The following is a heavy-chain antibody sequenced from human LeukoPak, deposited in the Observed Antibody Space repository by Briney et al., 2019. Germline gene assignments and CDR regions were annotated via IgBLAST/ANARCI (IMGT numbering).Heavy chain of an antibody. D-gene: IGHD3-9*01. CDR2: ISAYSGGT. V-gene: IGHV1-2*02. CDR3: AREHYYDILTGYFGY. CDR1: GYTFTSYG. J-gene: IGHJ4*02. Sequence: ASVKVSCKASGYTFTSYGISWVRQAPGQGLEWMGWISAYSGGTNYAQKFQGRVTMTRDTSISTAYMELSRLRSDDTAVYYCAREHYYDILTGYFGYWGQGTLVTVSS.